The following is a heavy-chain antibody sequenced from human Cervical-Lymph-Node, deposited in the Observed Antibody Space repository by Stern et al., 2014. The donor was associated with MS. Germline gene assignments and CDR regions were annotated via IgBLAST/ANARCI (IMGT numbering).Heavy chain of an antibody. V-gene: IGHV3-30*18. D-gene: IGHD1-1*01. J-gene: IGHJ4*02. CDR3: AKPSLNFRSVFES. CDR2: ISHDGKNH. Sequence: QVQLVESGGGVVQPGRSLRLSCSASGFAFSSFGMHWVRQSPGKGLEWVAVISHDGKNHYYADSVKGRFTLSRDNSNNTLYLQLNSLRPEDTAVYYCAKPSLNFRSVFESWGQGSLVTVSS. CDR1: GFAFSSFG.